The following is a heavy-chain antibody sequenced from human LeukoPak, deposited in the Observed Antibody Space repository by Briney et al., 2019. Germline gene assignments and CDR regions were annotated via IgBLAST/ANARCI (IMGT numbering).Heavy chain of an antibody. CDR1: GFTFSSYW. Sequence: GGSLRLSCAASGFTFSSYWMSWVRQAPGKGLEWVANIKEDGSEKYYVDSVKGRFTISRDNDKNSLYLQMNSLRAEDTAIYYCARAKASNWFDPWGQGTLVTVSS. J-gene: IGHJ5*02. V-gene: IGHV3-7*01. CDR3: ARAKASNWFDP. CDR2: IKEDGSEK.